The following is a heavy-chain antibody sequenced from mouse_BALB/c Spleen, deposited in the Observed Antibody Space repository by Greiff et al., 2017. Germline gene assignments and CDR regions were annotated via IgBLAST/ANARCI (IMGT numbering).Heavy chain of an antibody. CDR3: TRSYYYGSSYDYFDY. Sequence: QVHVKQPGAELVKPGASVKLSCKASGYTFTSYYMYWVKQRPGQGLEWIGGINPSNGGTNFNEKFKSKATLTVDKSSSTAYMQLSSLTSEDSAVYYCTRSYYYGSSYDYFDYWGQGTTLTVAS. D-gene: IGHD1-1*01. V-gene: IGHV1S81*02. CDR1: GYTFTSYY. J-gene: IGHJ2*01. CDR2: INPSNGGT.